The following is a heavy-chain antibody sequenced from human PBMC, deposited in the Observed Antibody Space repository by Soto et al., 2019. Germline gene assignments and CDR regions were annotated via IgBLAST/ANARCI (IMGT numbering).Heavy chain of an antibody. V-gene: IGHV4-31*03. Sequence: QVQLQESGPGLVKPSQTLSLTCTVSGGSISSGGYYWSWIRQQPGKGLEWIGYISNSGSTEYNPSLRSRITISMDTSTNQFSLKMTSVTAADTAVYYCASHSAYCSRTTCTLTWGQGTLVTVSS. J-gene: IGHJ5*02. CDR1: GGSISSGGYY. CDR2: ISNSGST. D-gene: IGHD2-2*01. CDR3: ASHSAYCSRTTCTLT.